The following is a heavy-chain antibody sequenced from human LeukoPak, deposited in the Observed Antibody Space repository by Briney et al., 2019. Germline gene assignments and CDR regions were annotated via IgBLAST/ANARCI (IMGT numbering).Heavy chain of an antibody. CDR2: IYYSGST. CDR3: ARAAGLGYCSGGSCTTTFDY. J-gene: IGHJ4*02. V-gene: IGHV4-30-4*01. D-gene: IGHD2-15*01. Sequence: SETLSLTCTVSGGSISSGDYYWNWIRQPPGKGLEWIGYIYYSGSTYYNPSLKSRVTISVDTSKNQFSLRLSFVTAADTAVYYCARAAGLGYCSGGSCTTTFDYWGQGTLVTVSS. CDR1: GGSISSGDYY.